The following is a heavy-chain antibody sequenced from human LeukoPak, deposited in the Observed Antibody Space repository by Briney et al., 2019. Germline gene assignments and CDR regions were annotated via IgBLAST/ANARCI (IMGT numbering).Heavy chain of an antibody. J-gene: IGHJ6*02. CDR1: GGTFSSYA. V-gene: IGHV1-69*04. D-gene: IGHD3-10*01. CDR3: ARVPPPMVRGVTPYYYYGMDV. Sequence: SVKVSCKASGGTFSSYAISWVRQAPGQGLEWMGRIIPIFGIANYAQKFQGRVTITADKSMSTAYMELSSLRSEDTAVYYCARVPPPMVRGVTPYYYYGMDVWGQGTTVTVSS. CDR2: IIPIFGIA.